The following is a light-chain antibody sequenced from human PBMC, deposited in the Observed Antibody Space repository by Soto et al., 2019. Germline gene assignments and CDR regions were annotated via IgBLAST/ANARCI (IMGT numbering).Light chain of an antibody. CDR1: QTIRSL. Sequence: DIQMTQSPSTLSASVGDRVTITCRAGQTIRSLLSWYQHKPGKAPKALIYDASRLGSGVPSRFSGSGSGTEFTLTISSLQPDDFATYYCQHADSFPLITFGQGTRLEI. CDR3: QHADSFPLIT. V-gene: IGKV1-5*01. CDR2: DAS. J-gene: IGKJ5*01.